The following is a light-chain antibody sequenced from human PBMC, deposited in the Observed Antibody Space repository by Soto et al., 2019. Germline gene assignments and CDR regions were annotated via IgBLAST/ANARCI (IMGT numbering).Light chain of an antibody. Sequence: IVMTQTQLSSPVTLGQPVSISCRSSQSLVHTDGNTYLSWFKQRPGQPPRLLIYKISNRFSGVPDRFSGSGAETDFTLKISILPPDDFATYYCQQYDTYYTFGQGTKVDIK. CDR3: QQYDTYYT. CDR2: KIS. V-gene: IGKV2-24*01. CDR1: QSLVHTDGNTY. J-gene: IGKJ2*01.